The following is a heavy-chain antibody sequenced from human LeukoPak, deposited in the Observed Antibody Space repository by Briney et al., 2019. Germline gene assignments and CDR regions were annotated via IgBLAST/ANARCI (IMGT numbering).Heavy chain of an antibody. CDR2: IYYSGST. V-gene: IGHV4-39*01. D-gene: IGHD2/OR15-2a*01. J-gene: IGHJ5*02. CDR1: GDSISSIIYY. Sequence: SETLSLTCTVSGDSISSIIYYWGWIRQPPGKGLEWIGTIYYSGSTYYNPSLKSRVTISVDTSKNQFSLKLSFVTAADTAVYYCASLNFAGIGVISTAPRRFDPWGQGTLVTVSS. CDR3: ASLNFAGIGVISTAPRRFDP.